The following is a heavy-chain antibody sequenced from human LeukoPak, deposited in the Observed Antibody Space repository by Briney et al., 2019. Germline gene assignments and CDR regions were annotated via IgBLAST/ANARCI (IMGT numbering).Heavy chain of an antibody. V-gene: IGHV4-39*01. CDR1: GGSISSSSYY. CDR2: IYYSGST. D-gene: IGHD4-17*01. CDR3: ARAFYGESAFDI. Sequence: KPSETLSLTCTVSGGSISSSSYYWGWIRQPPGKGLEWIGSIYYSGSTYYNPSLKSRVTISVDTSKNQFSLKLSSVTAADTAVYYCARAFYGESAFDIWGQGTMVTVSS. J-gene: IGHJ3*02.